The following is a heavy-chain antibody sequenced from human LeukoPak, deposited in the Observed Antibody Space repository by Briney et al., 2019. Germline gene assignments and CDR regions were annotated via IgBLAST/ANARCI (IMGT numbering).Heavy chain of an antibody. CDR1: GFTVSSNY. Sequence: GGSLRLSCAASGFTVSSNYMSWVRQAPGKGLEWVSVIYSGGSTYYADSAKGRFTISRDNSKNTLYLQMNSLRAEDTAVYYCARGGENYYDSSGYYRYFDYWGQGTLVTVSS. CDR3: ARGGENYYDSSGYYRYFDY. J-gene: IGHJ4*02. D-gene: IGHD3-22*01. V-gene: IGHV3-53*01. CDR2: IYSGGST.